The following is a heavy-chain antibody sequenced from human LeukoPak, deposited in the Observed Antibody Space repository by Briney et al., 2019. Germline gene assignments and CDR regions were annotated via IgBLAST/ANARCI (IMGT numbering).Heavy chain of an antibody. V-gene: IGHV1-2*02. D-gene: IGHD2-2*01. CDR2: INPSGGST. Sequence: ASVKVSCKASGYTFTRYYTHWVRQAPGQGLEWMGIINPSGGSTNYAQKFQGRVTMTRDTSISTAYMELSRLRSDDTAVYYCARDYCSSTSCLFDYWGQGTLVTVSS. CDR1: GYTFTRYY. J-gene: IGHJ4*02. CDR3: ARDYCSSTSCLFDY.